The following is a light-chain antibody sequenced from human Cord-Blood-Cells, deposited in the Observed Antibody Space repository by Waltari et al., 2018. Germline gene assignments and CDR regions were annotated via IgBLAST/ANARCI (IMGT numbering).Light chain of an antibody. CDR2: EVS. CDR1: SSDVGSYNL. J-gene: IGLJ3*02. CDR3: CSYAGGSTWV. V-gene: IGLV2-23*02. Sequence: QSAPTQPASVSGSPGQSLTISCTGTSSDVGSYNLVPWYQQHPGKAPKLMLYEVSKRPSGVPSRFSGSKSGNTASLRFSGLQAEDEADYYCCSYAGGSTWVFGGGTKLTVL.